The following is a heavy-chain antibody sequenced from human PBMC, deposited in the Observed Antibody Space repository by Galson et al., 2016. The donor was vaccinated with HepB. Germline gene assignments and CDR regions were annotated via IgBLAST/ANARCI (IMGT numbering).Heavy chain of an antibody. V-gene: IGHV3-74*03. CDR1: GFTFSTYW. CDR3: ARDQTRRGPTTFDN. CDR2: ISSDGLTT. D-gene: IGHD1-26*01. Sequence: SLRLSCAASGFTFSTYWMHWVRQAPGEGLVWVSRISSDGLTTTYADSVKGRFTISRDNGRNTLYLQMNSLRAEDTGVYYCARDQTRRGPTTFDNWGQGTLVTVSS. J-gene: IGHJ4*02.